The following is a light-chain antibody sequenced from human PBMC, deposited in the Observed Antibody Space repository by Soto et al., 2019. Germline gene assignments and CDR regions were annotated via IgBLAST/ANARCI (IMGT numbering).Light chain of an antibody. Sequence: DIQMTQSPSSLSASVGDRVTITCRASQSVGSLLNWFQQKPGKAPKLLIYAASTLQSGAPSRFSGNGAWTDFTLIISRLQPEDFATYYCQQSYSLPYTFGQGTKLEI. V-gene: IGKV1-39*01. CDR3: QQSYSLPYT. CDR2: AAS. CDR1: QSVGSL. J-gene: IGKJ2*01.